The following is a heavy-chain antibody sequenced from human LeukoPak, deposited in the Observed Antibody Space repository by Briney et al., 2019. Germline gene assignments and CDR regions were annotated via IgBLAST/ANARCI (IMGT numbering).Heavy chain of an antibody. CDR1: GFTFNNYA. J-gene: IGHJ4*02. CDR3: ARDRDDYVWGIYRYGDY. V-gene: IGHV3-23*01. D-gene: IGHD3-16*02. CDR2: ISNSGGST. Sequence: PGGSLTLSCAASGFTFNNYAMSWVRQAPRKGLEWVSAISNSGGSTYYADAVKGRFTISRDNSKNTLYLQMNSLRAEDTAVYYCARDRDDYVWGIYRYGDYWGQGNLVTVSS.